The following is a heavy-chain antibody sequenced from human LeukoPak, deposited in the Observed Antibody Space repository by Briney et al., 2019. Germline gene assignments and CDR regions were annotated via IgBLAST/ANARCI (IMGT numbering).Heavy chain of an antibody. CDR1: GFTLSTYW. CDR2: INSDGSRT. Sequence: PGGSLSLSCAASGFTLSTYWMHWVRQGPGKGLVWVSCINSDGSRTTYADSVKGRFTISRDNAKNTLSLQMNTLRVEDTAVYYCARGSWSAADTNIDYWGPGNLFTVSS. CDR3: ARGSWSAADTNIDY. J-gene: IGHJ4*01. V-gene: IGHV3-74*01. D-gene: IGHD6-13*01.